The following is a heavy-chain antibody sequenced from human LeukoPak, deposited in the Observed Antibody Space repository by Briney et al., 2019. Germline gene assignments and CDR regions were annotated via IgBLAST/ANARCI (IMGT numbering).Heavy chain of an antibody. CDR2: IYYSGST. CDR3: ARDLGPTAYYYYYGMDV. CDR1: GGSISSYY. J-gene: IGHJ6*02. V-gene: IGHV4-59*01. Sequence: SETLSLTCTVSGGSISSYYWSWIRQPPGKGLEWIGYIYYSGSTNYNPSLKSRVTISVDTSKNQFSLKLSSVTAANPAVYYCARDLGPTAYYYYYGMDVWGQGTTVTVSS.